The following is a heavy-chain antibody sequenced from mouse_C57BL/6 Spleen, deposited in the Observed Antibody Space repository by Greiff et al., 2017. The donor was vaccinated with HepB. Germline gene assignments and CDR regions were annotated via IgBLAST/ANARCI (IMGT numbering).Heavy chain of an antibody. V-gene: IGHV5-6*02. CDR2: ISSGGSYT. J-gene: IGHJ1*03. D-gene: IGHD2-2*01. Sequence: EVKVVESGGDLVKPGGSLKLSCAASGFTFSSYGMSWVRQTPDKRLEWVATISSGGSYTYYPDSVKGRFTISRDNAKNTLYLQMSSLKSEDTAMYYCARRYGYGPYWYFDVWGTGTTVTVSS. CDR3: ARRYGYGPYWYFDV. CDR1: GFTFSSYG.